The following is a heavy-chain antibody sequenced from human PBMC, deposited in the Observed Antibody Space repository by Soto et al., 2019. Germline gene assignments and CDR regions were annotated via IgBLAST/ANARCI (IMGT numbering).Heavy chain of an antibody. D-gene: IGHD1-1*01. J-gene: IGHJ6*03. Sequence: GGSLRLSCAASGFTFSSYWMSWVRQAPGKGLEWVANIKQDGSEKYYVDSVKGRFTISRDNAKNSLCLQMNSLRAEDTAVYYCATPGFRDVHYYMDVWGKGTTVTVSS. V-gene: IGHV3-7*01. CDR3: ATPGFRDVHYYMDV. CDR2: IKQDGSEK. CDR1: GFTFSSYW.